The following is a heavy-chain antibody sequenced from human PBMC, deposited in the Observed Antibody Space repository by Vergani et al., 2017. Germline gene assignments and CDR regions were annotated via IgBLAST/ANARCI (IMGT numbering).Heavy chain of an antibody. CDR1: GFTFSSYA. Sequence: QVQLVESGGGVVQPGRSLRLSCAASGFTFSSYAMHWVRQAPGKGLEWVAVISYDGSNKYYADSVKGRFTISRDNSKNTLYLQMNSLRGEDTAVYYCARAYSYGYYYYDMDVWGQGTTVTVSS. D-gene: IGHD5-18*01. V-gene: IGHV3-30*07. CDR2: ISYDGSNK. CDR3: ARAYSYGYYYYDMDV. J-gene: IGHJ6*02.